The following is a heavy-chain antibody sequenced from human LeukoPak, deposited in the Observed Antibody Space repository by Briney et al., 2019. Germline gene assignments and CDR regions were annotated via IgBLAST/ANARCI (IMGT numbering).Heavy chain of an antibody. CDR1: GFTFSSYW. V-gene: IGHV3-7*03. Sequence: GGSLRLSCAASGFTFSSYWMSWVRQAPGKGLEWVANIKQDGSEKYYVDSVKGRFTISRDNAKSSLYLQMNSLRAEDTAVYYCAREDGSSWYMWFDPWGQGTLVTVSS. D-gene: IGHD6-13*01. CDR2: IKQDGSEK. J-gene: IGHJ5*02. CDR3: AREDGSSWYMWFDP.